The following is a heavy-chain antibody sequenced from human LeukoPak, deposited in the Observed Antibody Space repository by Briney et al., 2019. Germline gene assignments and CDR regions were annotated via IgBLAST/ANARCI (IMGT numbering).Heavy chain of an antibody. CDR1: GFTLSNDW. CDR3: VVGGGIY. CDR2: ISSDGTNT. Sequence: GGSLRLSCAAAGFTLSNDWTHWVRQAPGKGLGWVSRISSDGTNTLYADSVKGRFTISRDNTRNTLLLKMIGLSADDTAVYYCVVGGGIYWGQGTLVTVS. V-gene: IGHV3-74*03. J-gene: IGHJ4*02. D-gene: IGHD1-26*01.